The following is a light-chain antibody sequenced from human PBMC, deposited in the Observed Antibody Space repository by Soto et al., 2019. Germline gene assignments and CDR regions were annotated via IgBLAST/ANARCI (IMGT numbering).Light chain of an antibody. J-gene: IGLJ2*01. Sequence: QSALTQPASVSGSPGQSITISCTGTSSDVGTYSLVSWYQQHPGKAPKLMIYEGSKRPSGVSNPFSGSKSGNTASLTISGLQAEDEADYYCCSYAGSSTFVFGGGTKLTVL. CDR2: EGS. CDR1: SSDVGTYSL. CDR3: CSYAGSSTFV. V-gene: IGLV2-23*03.